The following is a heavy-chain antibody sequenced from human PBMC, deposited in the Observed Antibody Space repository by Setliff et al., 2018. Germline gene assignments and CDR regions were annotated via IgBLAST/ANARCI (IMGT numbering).Heavy chain of an antibody. CDR2: IIHSGSA. CDR3: ARESGWRDFDY. J-gene: IGHJ4*02. V-gene: IGHV4-39*07. D-gene: IGHD6-19*01. CDR1: GGSISTTDYY. Sequence: SETLSLTCTVSGGSISTTDYYWSWIRQPPGKRLEWIGEIIHSGSANYNPSLKSRVTMSVDTPKNQFSLKLSSVTAADTAVYYCARESGWRDFDYWGQGTLVTVSS.